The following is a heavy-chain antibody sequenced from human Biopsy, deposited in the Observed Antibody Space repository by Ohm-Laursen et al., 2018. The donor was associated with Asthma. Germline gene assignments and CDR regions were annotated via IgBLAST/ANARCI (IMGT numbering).Heavy chain of an antibody. CDR2: VYYSGST. J-gene: IGHJ4*02. V-gene: IGHV4-59*01. D-gene: IGHD2-21*02. Sequence: SETLSLTCAVSGGSINNFYWSRIRQPPGKGLESIGHVYYSGSTNYNPSLKSRVTISIDASKNQFSLKLTSVTAADTAVYYCARGVDRVTGLLDHFDSWGQVTLVTVSS. CDR1: GGSINNFY. CDR3: ARGVDRVTGLLDHFDS.